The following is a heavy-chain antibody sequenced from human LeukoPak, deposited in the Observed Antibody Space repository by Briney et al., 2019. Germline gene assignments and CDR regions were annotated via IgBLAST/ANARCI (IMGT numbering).Heavy chain of an antibody. CDR1: GFTFSDYY. V-gene: IGHV3-11*04. CDR3: AREARGGSYWVYDY. CDR2: ISSSSSTI. J-gene: IGHJ4*02. D-gene: IGHD1-26*01. Sequence: PGGSLRLSCAASGFTFSDYYMSWIRQAPGKGLEWVSYISSSSSTIYYEDSVKGRFTISRDNAKNSLYLQMNSLRDEDTAVYYCAREARGGSYWVYDYWGQGTLVTVSS.